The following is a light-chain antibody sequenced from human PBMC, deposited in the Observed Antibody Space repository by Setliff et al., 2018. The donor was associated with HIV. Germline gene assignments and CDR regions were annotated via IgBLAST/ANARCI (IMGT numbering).Light chain of an antibody. CDR2: EVT. J-gene: IGLJ1*01. CDR3: CSYGSSDTFV. Sequence: QSVLTRPASVSGSPGQSITISCTGTSSDVGSYNLVSWYQQRPGKAPKLIMYEVTKWPSGISDRFSGSKSGNTASLTISGLQADDEADYYCCSYGSSDTFVFGTGTKVTVL. CDR1: SSDVGSYNL. V-gene: IGLV2-23*02.